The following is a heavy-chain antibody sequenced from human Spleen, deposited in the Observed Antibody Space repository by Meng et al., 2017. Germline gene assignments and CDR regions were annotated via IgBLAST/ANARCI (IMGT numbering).Heavy chain of an antibody. CDR1: GGSFSGYY. J-gene: IGHJ5*02. V-gene: IGHV4-34*01. D-gene: IGHD3-16*02. CDR2: INHSGST. Sequence: SQTLSLTCAVYGGSFSGYYWSWIRQPPGKGLEWIGEINHSGSTNYNPSLKSRVTISLDTSKNQFSLKLSSVTAADTAVYYCARGKEYDYIWGSYRYGWFDPWGQGTLVTVSS. CDR3: ARGKEYDYIWGSYRYGWFDP.